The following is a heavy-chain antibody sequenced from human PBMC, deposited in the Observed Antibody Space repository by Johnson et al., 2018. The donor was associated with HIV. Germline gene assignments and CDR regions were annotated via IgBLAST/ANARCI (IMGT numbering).Heavy chain of an antibody. J-gene: IGHJ3*02. V-gene: IGHV3-30*02. D-gene: IGHD6-13*01. CDR2: IRYDGSNK. CDR3: AKDGELYSSMTDAFDI. CDR1: GFTFSFYG. Sequence: VQVVESGGGVVQPGGSLRLSCAASGFTFSFYGMHWVRQTPGKGLEWVAFIRYDGSNKYYADSVKGRFTISRDNSKNTLYLQMNSLGSEDTAVYYCAKDGELYSSMTDAFDIWGQGTMVTVSS.